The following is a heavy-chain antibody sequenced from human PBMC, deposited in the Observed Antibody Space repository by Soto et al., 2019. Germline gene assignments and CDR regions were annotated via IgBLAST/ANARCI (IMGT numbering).Heavy chain of an antibody. D-gene: IGHD5-12*01. V-gene: IGHV4-31*03. Sequence: PSETLSLTCTVSGGSISSGGYYWSWIRQHPGKGLEWIGYIYYSGSTYYNPSLKSRVTISVGTSKNQFSLKLSSVTAADTAVYYCARDSIVATVGFDYWGQGTLVTSPQ. CDR3: ARDSIVATVGFDY. J-gene: IGHJ4*02. CDR2: IYYSGST. CDR1: GGSISSGGYY.